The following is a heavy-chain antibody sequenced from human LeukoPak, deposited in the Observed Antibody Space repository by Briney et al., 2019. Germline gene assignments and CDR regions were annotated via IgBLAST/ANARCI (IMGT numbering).Heavy chain of an antibody. D-gene: IGHD6-13*01. CDR1: GDSISSGDYY. V-gene: IGHV4-61*02. Sequence: TSETLSLTCTVSGDSISSGDYYWRWIRQPAGKGLEWIGRIYTSGSTNYNPSLKSRFTISVDTSKNQFSLKLSSVTAADTAAYYCARGTPPGGQQPYYYYMDVWGKGTTVTTSS. CDR3: ARGTPPGGQQPYYYYMDV. CDR2: IYTSGST. J-gene: IGHJ6*03.